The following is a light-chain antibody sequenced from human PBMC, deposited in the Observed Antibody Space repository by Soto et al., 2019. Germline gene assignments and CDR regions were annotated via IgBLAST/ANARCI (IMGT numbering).Light chain of an antibody. CDR1: QSISSW. J-gene: IGKJ3*01. CDR3: QQYDNLPLT. CDR2: DAS. Sequence: DIQMTQSPSTLSASVGDRVTITCRASQSISSWLAWYQQKPGKAPKLLIYDASNLETGVPSRFSGSGSETDFTFTISSLQPEDIATYYCQQYDNLPLTFGPGTKVDIK. V-gene: IGKV1-33*01.